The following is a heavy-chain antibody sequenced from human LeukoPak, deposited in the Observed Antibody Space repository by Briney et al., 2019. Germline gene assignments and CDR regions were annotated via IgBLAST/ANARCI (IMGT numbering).Heavy chain of an antibody. CDR1: GFTFSSYA. CDR2: ISGSGGST. V-gene: IGHV3-23*01. Sequence: PGGSLRLSCAASGFTFSSYAMSWVRQAPGKGLEWVSAISGSGGSTYYADSVKGRFTISRDNSKNTLYLQMNSLRAEDTAVYYCAKTYCSSTSCAGGFDPWGQGTLVTVSS. CDR3: AKTYCSSTSCAGGFDP. J-gene: IGHJ5*02. D-gene: IGHD2-2*01.